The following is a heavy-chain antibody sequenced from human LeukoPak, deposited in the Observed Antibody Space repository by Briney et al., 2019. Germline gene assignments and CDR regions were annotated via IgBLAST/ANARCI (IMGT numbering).Heavy chain of an antibody. CDR1: GFTFSIYW. Sequence: VGSLRLSCAASGFTFSIYWMHWVRQAPGKGLVWVSRVNSDGSSTTHADSVEGRFTISRDNAKNTLYLQMNSLRAEDTAVYYCARGSTQYSSGWYGLDYWGQGTLVTVSS. J-gene: IGHJ4*02. V-gene: IGHV3-74*01. CDR2: VNSDGSST. D-gene: IGHD6-19*01. CDR3: ARGSTQYSSGWYGLDY.